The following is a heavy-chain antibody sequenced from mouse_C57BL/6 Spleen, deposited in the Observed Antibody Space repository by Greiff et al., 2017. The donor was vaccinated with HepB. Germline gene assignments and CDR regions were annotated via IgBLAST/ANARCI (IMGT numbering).Heavy chain of an antibody. V-gene: IGHV6-6*01. D-gene: IGHD1-1*01. CDR3: TRGTVALYYYAMDY. Sequence: DVMLVESGGGLVQPGGSMKLSCAASGFTFSDAWMDWVRQSPEKGLEWVAEIRNKANNHATYYAESVKGRFTISRDDSKSSVYLQMNSLRAEDTGIYYCTRGTVALYYYAMDYWGQGTSVTVSS. J-gene: IGHJ4*01. CDR2: IRNKANNHAT. CDR1: GFTFSDAW.